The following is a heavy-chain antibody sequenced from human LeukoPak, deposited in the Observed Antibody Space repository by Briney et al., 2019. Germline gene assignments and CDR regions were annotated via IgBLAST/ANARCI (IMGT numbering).Heavy chain of an antibody. CDR3: ASRGYGSGSTLGFDY. CDR1: GGTFSSYA. V-gene: IGHV1-69*01. Sequence: SVRVSCKASGGTFSSYAISWVRQAPGQGLEWMGGIIPIFGTANYAQKFQGRVTITADESTSTAYMELSSLRSEDTAVYYCASRGYGSGSTLGFDYWGQGTLVTVSS. CDR2: IIPIFGTA. J-gene: IGHJ4*02. D-gene: IGHD3-10*01.